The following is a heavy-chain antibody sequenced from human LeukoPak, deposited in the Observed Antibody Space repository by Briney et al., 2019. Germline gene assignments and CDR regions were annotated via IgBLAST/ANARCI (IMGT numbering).Heavy chain of an antibody. CDR1: GYTFTIYD. J-gene: IGHJ3*02. V-gene: IGHV1-8*01. Sequence: ASVKVSCKASGYTFTIYDINWVRQAPGQGLEWMGWMNPNSGNTGYAQKFQGRVTMTRNTSISTAYMELSSLRSEDTAVYYCARGGCSSTSCYGAGAFDIWGQGTMVTVSS. CDR3: ARGGCSSTSCYGAGAFDI. CDR2: MNPNSGNT. D-gene: IGHD2-2*01.